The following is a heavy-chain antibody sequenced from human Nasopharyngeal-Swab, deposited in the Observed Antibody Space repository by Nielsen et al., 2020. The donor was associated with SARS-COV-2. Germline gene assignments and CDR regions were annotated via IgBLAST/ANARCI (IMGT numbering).Heavy chain of an antibody. Sequence: GGSLRLSCAPSGFTVSSNYMSWVRQAPGKGLEWVSVIYSGGSTYYADSVKGRFTISRDNSKNTLYLQMNSLRAEDTAVYYCARESGYGSYWYFYLWGRGTLFTVSS. V-gene: IGHV3-66*01. D-gene: IGHD5-12*01. CDR2: IYSGGST. CDR3: ARESGYGSYWYFYL. J-gene: IGHJ2*01. CDR1: GFTVSSNY.